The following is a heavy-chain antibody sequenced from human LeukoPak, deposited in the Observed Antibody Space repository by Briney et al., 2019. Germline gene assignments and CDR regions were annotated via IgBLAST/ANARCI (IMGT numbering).Heavy chain of an antibody. CDR1: GLTFSSHW. CDR2: ITNGGSST. CDR3: ARWVAAAGSDY. Sequence: PGGSLRLSCAASGLTFSSHWMHWVRQAPGKGLVWVSRITNGGSSTTYADSVKGRFTISRDNAKNSLYLQMNSLRAEDTALYHCARWVAAAGSDYWGQGTLVTVSS. D-gene: IGHD6-13*01. V-gene: IGHV3-74*01. J-gene: IGHJ4*02.